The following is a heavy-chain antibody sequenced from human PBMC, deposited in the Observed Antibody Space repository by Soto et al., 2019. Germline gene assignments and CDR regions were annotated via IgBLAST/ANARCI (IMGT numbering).Heavy chain of an antibody. CDR3: ATHNSGDVAFDY. Sequence: QLQLQESGSGLVKPSQTLSLTCAVSGGSISSGGYSWSCIRQPPGKGLEWIGYIYHSGSTYYNPSLKSRVTISVDRSKNQFSLKLSSVTAADTAVYYCATHNSGDVAFDYWGQGTLVTVSS. J-gene: IGHJ4*02. CDR1: GGSISSGGYS. V-gene: IGHV4-30-2*01. CDR2: IYHSGST. D-gene: IGHD1-26*01.